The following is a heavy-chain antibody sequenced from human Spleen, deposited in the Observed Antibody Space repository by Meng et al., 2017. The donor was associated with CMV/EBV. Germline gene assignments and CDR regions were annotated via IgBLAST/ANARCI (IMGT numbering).Heavy chain of an antibody. J-gene: IGHJ6*02. CDR2: IRFDGSNK. V-gene: IGHV3-30*02. Sequence: GGSLRLSCAASGFTFSSYGMHWVRQAPGKGLQWVAFIRFDGSNKYYEDSAKGRFATSRDNPNNKLYLQMNSLRVEDTAVYYCAKEEWRFSDWLPMDVWGQGTTVTVSS. CDR1: GFTFSSYG. CDR3: AKEEWRFSDWLPMDV. D-gene: IGHD3/OR15-3a*01.